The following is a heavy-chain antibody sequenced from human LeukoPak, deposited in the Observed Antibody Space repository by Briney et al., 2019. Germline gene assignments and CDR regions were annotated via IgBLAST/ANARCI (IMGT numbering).Heavy chain of an antibody. V-gene: IGHV3-21*04. CDR1: GFTFSSYS. CDR2: ISSSSSYI. CDR3: AKDPSSGWYVNAFDI. J-gene: IGHJ3*02. Sequence: PGGSLRLSCAASGFTFSSYSMNWVRQAPGKGLEWVSSISSSSSYIYYADSVEGRFTISRDNSKNTLYLQMNSLRAEDTAVYYCAKDPSSGWYVNAFDIWGQGTMVTVSS. D-gene: IGHD6-19*01.